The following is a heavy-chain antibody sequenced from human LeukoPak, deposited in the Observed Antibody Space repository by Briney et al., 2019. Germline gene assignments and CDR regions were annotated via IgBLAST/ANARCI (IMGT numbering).Heavy chain of an antibody. CDR2: INHSGST. J-gene: IGHJ6*02. CDR3: AREKIVVVVAANTYYYGMDV. D-gene: IGHD2-15*01. Sequence: SETLSLTCAVYGGSFSGYYWSWIRQPPGKGLEWIGEINHSGSTNYNPSLKSRVTISVDTSKNQFSLKLSSVTAADTAVYYCAREKIVVVVAANTYYYGMDVWGQGTTVTVSS. V-gene: IGHV4-34*01. CDR1: GGSFSGYY.